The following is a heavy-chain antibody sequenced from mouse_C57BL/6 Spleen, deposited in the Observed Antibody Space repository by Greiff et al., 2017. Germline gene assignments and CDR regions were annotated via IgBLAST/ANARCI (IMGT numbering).Heavy chain of an antibody. CDR2: INPNNGGT. D-gene: IGHD1-1*01. CDR1: GYTFTDYN. V-gene: IGHV1-22*01. Sequence: VQLQQSGPELVKPGASVKMSCKASGYTFTDYNMHWVKQSHGKSLEWIGYINPNNGGTSYNQKFKGKATLTVNKSSSTAYMELRSLTSEDSAVYYCARWDYYGSSYNYYAMDYWGQGTSVTVSS. J-gene: IGHJ4*01. CDR3: ARWDYYGSSYNYYAMDY.